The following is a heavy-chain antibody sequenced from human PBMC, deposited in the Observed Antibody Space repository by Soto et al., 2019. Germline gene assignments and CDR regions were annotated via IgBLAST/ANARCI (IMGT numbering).Heavy chain of an antibody. CDR1: GYTFTGYY. V-gene: IGHV1-2*04. D-gene: IGHD6-13*01. Sequence: ASVKVSCKASGYTFTGYYMHWVRQAPGQGLEWMGWINPNSGGTNYAQKFQGWVTMTRDTSISTAYMELSRLRSDDTAVYYCARVYSSSWYSQFDPWGQGTLVTSPQ. J-gene: IGHJ5*02. CDR3: ARVYSSSWYSQFDP. CDR2: INPNSGGT.